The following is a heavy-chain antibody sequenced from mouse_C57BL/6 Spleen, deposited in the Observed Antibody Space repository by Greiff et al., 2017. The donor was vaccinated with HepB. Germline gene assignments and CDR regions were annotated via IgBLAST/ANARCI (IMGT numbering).Heavy chain of an antibody. J-gene: IGHJ3*01. CDR2: INPNNGGT. V-gene: IGHV1-22*01. CDR1: GYTFTDYN. D-gene: IGHD2-1*01. Sequence: DVQLQESGPELVKPGASVKMSCKASGYTFTDYNMHWVKQSHGKSLEWIGYINPNNGGTSYNQKFKGKATLTVNKSSSTAYMELRSLTSEDSAVYYCARIYYGNYGAYWGQGTLVTVSA. CDR3: ARIYYGNYGAY.